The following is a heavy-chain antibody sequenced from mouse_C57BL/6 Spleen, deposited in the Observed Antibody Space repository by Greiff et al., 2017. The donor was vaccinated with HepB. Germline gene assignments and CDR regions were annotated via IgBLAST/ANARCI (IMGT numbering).Heavy chain of an antibody. CDR1: GYSITSGYY. D-gene: IGHD2-12*01. CDR3: ARRSYFPFDY. J-gene: IGHJ2*01. Sequence: ESGPGLVKPSQSLSLTCSVTGYSITSGYYWNWIRQFPGNKLEWMGYISYDGSNNYNPSLKNRISITRDTSKNQFFLKLNSVTTEDTATYYCARRSYFPFDYWGQGTTLTVSS. V-gene: IGHV3-6*01. CDR2: ISYDGSN.